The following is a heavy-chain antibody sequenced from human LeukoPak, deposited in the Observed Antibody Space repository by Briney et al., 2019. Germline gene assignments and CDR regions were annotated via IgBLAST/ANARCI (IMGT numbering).Heavy chain of an antibody. CDR3: ARMEYSSGWSLYYYYYYMDV. Sequence: GASVKVSCKASGYTFTSYDINWGRQATGQGLEWMGWMNPNSGNTGYAQKFQGRVTMTRNTSISTAYMELSSMRSEDTAVYYCARMEYSSGWSLYYYYYYMDVWGKGTTVTISS. D-gene: IGHD6-19*01. V-gene: IGHV1-8*01. CDR2: MNPNSGNT. CDR1: GYTFTSYD. J-gene: IGHJ6*03.